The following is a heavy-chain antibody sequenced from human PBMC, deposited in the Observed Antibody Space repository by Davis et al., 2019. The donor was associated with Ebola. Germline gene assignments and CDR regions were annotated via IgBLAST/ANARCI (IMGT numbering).Heavy chain of an antibody. V-gene: IGHV4-59*01. CDR1: GGSISSYY. CDR3: ARRDGSSGWYNYYGMDV. D-gene: IGHD6-19*01. J-gene: IGHJ6*02. CDR2: IYYSGST. Sequence: MPSETLSLTCTVSGGSISSYYWSWIRQLPGKGLEWIGYIYYSGSTNYNSSLKSRVTISVDTSKNQFSLKLSSVTAADTAVYYCARRDGSSGWYNYYGMDVWGQGTTVTVSS.